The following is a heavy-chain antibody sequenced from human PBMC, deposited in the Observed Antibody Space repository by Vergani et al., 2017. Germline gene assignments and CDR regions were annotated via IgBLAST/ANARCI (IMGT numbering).Heavy chain of an antibody. CDR2: MNPNSGNT. CDR1: GYTFTSYD. V-gene: IGHV1-8*01. D-gene: IGHD5-12*01. CDR3: ARGHSEATIPTPYYYSGMDV. Sequence: QVQLVQSGDEVKKPGASVKVSCKASGYTFTSYDINWVRQATGQGLEWMGWMNPNSGNTGYAQKFQGRVNMTRNTSISTAYMELSSLRSEDTAVYDCARGHSEATIPTPYYYSGMDVWGQGTTVTVSS. J-gene: IGHJ6*02.